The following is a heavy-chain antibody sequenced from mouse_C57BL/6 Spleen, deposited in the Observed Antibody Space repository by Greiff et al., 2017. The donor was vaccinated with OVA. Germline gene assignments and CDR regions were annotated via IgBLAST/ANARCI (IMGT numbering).Heavy chain of an antibody. Sequence: QVQLKQSGAELVKPGASVKISCKASGYAFSSYWMNWVKQRPGKGLEWIGQIYPGDGDTNYNGKFKGKATLTADKSSSTAYMQLSSLTSEDSAVYFCARADDGYGYAMDYWGQGTSVTVSS. CDR3: ARADDGYGYAMDY. V-gene: IGHV1-80*01. CDR1: GYAFSSYW. D-gene: IGHD2-3*01. J-gene: IGHJ4*01. CDR2: IYPGDGDT.